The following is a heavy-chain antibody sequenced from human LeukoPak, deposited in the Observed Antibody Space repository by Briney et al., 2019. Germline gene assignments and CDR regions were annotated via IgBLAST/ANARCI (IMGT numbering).Heavy chain of an antibody. CDR2: INPSGGST. Sequence: ASVKVSCKASGYTFTSYYMHWVRQAPGQGLEWMGIINPSGGSTSYAQKFQGRVTMTRDTSTSTVYMELSSLRSEDTAVYYCARGWGDGSGSYSPYYYMDVWGKGTTVTISS. D-gene: IGHD3-10*01. V-gene: IGHV1-46*01. CDR3: ARGWGDGSGSYSPYYYMDV. J-gene: IGHJ6*03. CDR1: GYTFTSYY.